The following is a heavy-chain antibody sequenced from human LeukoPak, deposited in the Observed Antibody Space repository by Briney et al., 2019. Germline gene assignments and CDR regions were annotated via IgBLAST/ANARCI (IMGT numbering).Heavy chain of an antibody. J-gene: IGHJ1*01. V-gene: IGHV1-46*01. D-gene: IGHD2-2*02. CDR2: INPSGGTT. CDR1: GYTFTSYY. CDR3: ARDRDIVVVPAAIGRYFQH. Sequence: ASVKVSCKASGYTFTSYYMHWVRQAPGQGLEWMGIINPSGGTTNYAQKFQGRVTITADESTSTAYMELSSLRSEDTAVYYCARDRDIVVVPAAIGRYFQHWGQGTLVTVSS.